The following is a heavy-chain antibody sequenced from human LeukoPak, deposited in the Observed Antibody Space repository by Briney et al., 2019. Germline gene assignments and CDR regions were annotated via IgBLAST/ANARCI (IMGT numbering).Heavy chain of an antibody. Sequence: ASVKVSCKASGYTFTSYGISWVRQAPGQGLEWMGWISAYNGNTNYAQKLQGRVTMTTDTSTSIAYMELRSLRSDDTAVYYCAKAPGSGPGGAFDIWGQGTMVTVSS. V-gene: IGHV1-18*01. CDR1: GYTFTSYG. D-gene: IGHD3-3*01. CDR3: AKAPGSGPGGAFDI. CDR2: ISAYNGNT. J-gene: IGHJ3*02.